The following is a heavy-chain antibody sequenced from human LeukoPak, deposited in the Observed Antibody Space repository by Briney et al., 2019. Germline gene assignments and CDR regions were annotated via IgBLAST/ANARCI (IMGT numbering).Heavy chain of an antibody. J-gene: IGHJ4*02. CDR3: ARVTASHFDF. CDR2: IRSDGSDT. Sequence: GGSLRLSCAASGFTFISYCMSWVRQAPGEGLVWVSRIRSDGSDTRYAESVKGRFTISRDNAKNTLYLQMNSLRAEDTAVYYCARVTASHFDFWGQGTLVTVSS. CDR1: GFTFISYC. V-gene: IGHV3-74*01. D-gene: IGHD2-21*02.